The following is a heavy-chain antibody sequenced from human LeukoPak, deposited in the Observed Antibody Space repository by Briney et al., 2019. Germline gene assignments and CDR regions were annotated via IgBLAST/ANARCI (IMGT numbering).Heavy chain of an antibody. CDR2: ISGSDGST. CDR3: AREHVYDYDFWSGYYIRRPLDY. D-gene: IGHD3-3*01. Sequence: PGGSLRLSCAASGFTFSAYWMTWVRQAPGKGLEWVSGISGSDGSTYYADSVKGRFTISRDNSKNTLYLQMNSLRAEDTAVYYCAREHVYDYDFWSGYYIRRPLDYWGQGTLVTVSS. V-gene: IGHV3-23*01. J-gene: IGHJ4*02. CDR1: GFTFSAYW.